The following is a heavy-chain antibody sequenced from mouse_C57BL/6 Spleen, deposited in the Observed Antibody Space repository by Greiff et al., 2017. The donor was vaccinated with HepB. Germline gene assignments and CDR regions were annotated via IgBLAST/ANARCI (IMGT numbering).Heavy chain of an antibody. D-gene: IGHD1-1*01. V-gene: IGHV14-1*01. J-gene: IGHJ1*03. CDR2: IDPEDGDT. Sequence: VQLKESGAELVRPGASVKLSCTASGFNIKDYYMHWVKQRPEQGLEWIGRIDPEDGDTEYAPKFQGKATMTADTSSNTAYLQLSSLTSEDTAVYYCTSTVVEPHWYFDVWGTGTTVTVSS. CDR3: TSTVVEPHWYFDV. CDR1: GFNIKDYY.